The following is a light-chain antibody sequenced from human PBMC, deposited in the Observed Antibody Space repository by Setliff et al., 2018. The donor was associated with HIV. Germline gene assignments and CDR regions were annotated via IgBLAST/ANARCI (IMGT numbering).Light chain of an antibody. CDR3: CSYAGTDTFVV. J-gene: IGLJ1*01. CDR2: DVA. Sequence: QSALTQPASVSGSPGQSIAISCTGTSSDVGGYNYISWYQQHPGKAPKLILYDVAQRPSGVSDRFSGSKSGNTASLTISGLQTEDEADYYCCSYAGTDTFVVFGTGTKVTVL. CDR1: SSDVGGYNY. V-gene: IGLV2-14*03.